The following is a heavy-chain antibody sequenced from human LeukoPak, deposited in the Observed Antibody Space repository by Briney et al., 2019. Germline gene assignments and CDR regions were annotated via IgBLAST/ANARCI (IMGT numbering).Heavy chain of an antibody. D-gene: IGHD7-27*01. Sequence: GGSPRLSCAASGFVFSDYSMNWVRQAPGKGLEWVANIRGSGSGMGYGSYYGDSVKGRFTISRDNAKTSLYLQMNSQRADDTAVYYCARDDNWGFDYWGQGALVTVSS. CDR2: IRGSGSGM. J-gene: IGHJ4*02. V-gene: IGHV3-48*04. CDR1: GFVFSDYS. CDR3: ARDDNWGFDY.